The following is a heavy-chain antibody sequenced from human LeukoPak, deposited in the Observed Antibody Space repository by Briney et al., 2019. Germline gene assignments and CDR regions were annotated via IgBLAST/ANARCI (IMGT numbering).Heavy chain of an antibody. CDR2: INPSGGST. Sequence: GASVKVSCKASGHTFTSYYMHWVRQAPGQGLEWMGIINPSGGSTSYAQKFQGRVTMTRDTSTSTVYMELSSLRSEDTAVYYCARGDSVIVGATRYYYYMDVWGKGTTVTVSS. CDR3: ARGDSVIVGATRYYYYMDV. D-gene: IGHD1-26*01. CDR1: GHTFTSYY. V-gene: IGHV1-46*03. J-gene: IGHJ6*03.